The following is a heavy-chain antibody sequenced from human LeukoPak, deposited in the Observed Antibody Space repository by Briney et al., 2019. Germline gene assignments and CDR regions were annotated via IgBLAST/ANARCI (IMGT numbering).Heavy chain of an antibody. Sequence: SSETLSLTCTVSGGSIRGHYWTWIRQPPGKGLEWIGQIHYSGRPDYNPSLKSRVTISVDTSKNQLSLKVTSVTGADTAVYYCARFGVDYDMDVWGQGTTVTVSS. CDR3: ARFGVDYDMDV. CDR1: GGSIRGHY. J-gene: IGHJ6*02. D-gene: IGHD3-16*01. CDR2: IHYSGRP. V-gene: IGHV4-59*11.